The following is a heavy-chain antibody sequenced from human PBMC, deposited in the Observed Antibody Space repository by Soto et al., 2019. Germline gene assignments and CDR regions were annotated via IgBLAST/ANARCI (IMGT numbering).Heavy chain of an antibody. V-gene: IGHV1-69*01. CDR3: ARGMDIVVLVAATRYYYGMDV. D-gene: IGHD2-15*01. J-gene: IGHJ6*02. CDR1: GGNFSSYA. CDR2: IIPIFGTA. Sequence: QVQLVQSGAEVKKPGSSVKVSCKASGGNFSSYAISWVRQAPGQGLEGMGGIIPIFGTANYAQKFQGRVTITADESTSTAYMELSSMRSEDTAVYYCARGMDIVVLVAATRYYYGMDVWGQGTTVTVSS.